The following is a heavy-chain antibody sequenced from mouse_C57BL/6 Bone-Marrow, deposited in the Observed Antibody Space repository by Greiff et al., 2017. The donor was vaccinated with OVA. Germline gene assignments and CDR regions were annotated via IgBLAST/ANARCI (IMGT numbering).Heavy chain of an antibody. CDR3: ARGNYDYDSGQK. J-gene: IGHJ2*01. V-gene: IGHV1-22*01. CDR2: INPNNGGT. Sequence: VQLQQSGPELVKPGASVKMSCKASGYTFTDYNMHWVKQSHGKSLEWIGYINPNNGGTSYNQKFKGKATLTVNKSSSTAYMELRSLTSEDSAVYYCARGNYDYDSGQKWGQGTTLTVSS. CDR1: GYTFTDYN. D-gene: IGHD2-4*01.